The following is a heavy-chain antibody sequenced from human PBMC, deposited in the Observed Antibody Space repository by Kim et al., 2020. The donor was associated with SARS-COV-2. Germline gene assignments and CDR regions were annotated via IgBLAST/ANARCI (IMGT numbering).Heavy chain of an antibody. CDR1: GGTFSSYA. V-gene: IGHV1-69*13. J-gene: IGHJ3*02. D-gene: IGHD3-10*01. Sequence: SVKVSCKASGGTFSSYAISWVRQAPGQGLEWMGGIIPIFGTANYAQKFQGRVTITADESTSTAYMELSSLRSEDTAVYYCAREREGGGFGELRYAFDIWGQGTMVTVSS. CDR2: IIPIFGTA. CDR3: AREREGGGFGELRYAFDI.